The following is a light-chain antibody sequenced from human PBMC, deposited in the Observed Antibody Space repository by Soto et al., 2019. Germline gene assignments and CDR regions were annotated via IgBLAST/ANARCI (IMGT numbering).Light chain of an antibody. CDR2: GTS. V-gene: IGKV3-20*01. Sequence: IVLTQSPGTLSLSPWERATLSCRASQSVSSSYLAWYQQKPGQAPRLLIYGTSNRATGIPDRFSGSGSGTDFTLTISRLEPADFAVYYCQQYGDSPLTFGGGTKVDIK. J-gene: IGKJ4*01. CDR3: QQYGDSPLT. CDR1: QSVSSSY.